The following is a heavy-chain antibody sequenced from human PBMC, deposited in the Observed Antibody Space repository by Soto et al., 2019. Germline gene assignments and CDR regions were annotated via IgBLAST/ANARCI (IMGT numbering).Heavy chain of an antibody. J-gene: IGHJ4*02. V-gene: IGHV3-48*01. CDR1: GFTFSSYA. CDR2: ISSSGSAT. Sequence: PGGSLRLSCAASGFTFSSYAMRWVRQAPGKGLEWVSYISSSGSATYYADSVKGRFTISRDNAQHSVYLQMNSLRADDTALYFCASGIDYWGQGTLVTSPQ. CDR3: ASGIDY.